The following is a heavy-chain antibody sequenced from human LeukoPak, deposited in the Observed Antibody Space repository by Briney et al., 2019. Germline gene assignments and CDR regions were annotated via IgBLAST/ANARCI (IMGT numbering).Heavy chain of an antibody. V-gene: IGHV1-3*01. J-gene: IGHJ4*02. CDR2: INAGNGNT. CDR1: GYTFTSYA. D-gene: IGHD2-2*01. Sequence: ASVKVSCKASGYTFTSYAMHWVRQAPGQRLEWMGWINAGNGNTKYSQKFQGRVTITRDTSASTAYMELSSLRSKDTAVYYCARGPRYCSSTSCYVSDYWGQGTLVTVSS. CDR3: ARGPRYCSSTSCYVSDY.